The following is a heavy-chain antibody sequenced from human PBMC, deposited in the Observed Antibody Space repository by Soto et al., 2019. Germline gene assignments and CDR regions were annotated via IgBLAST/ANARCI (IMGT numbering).Heavy chain of an antibody. D-gene: IGHD3-10*01. CDR3: ARGGGGYGSGSYSPRTNWFDP. V-gene: IGHV4-34*01. Sequence: PSETLSLTCAVYGGSFSGYYWSWIRQPPGKGLEWIGEINHSGSTNYNPSLKSRVTISVDTSKNQFSLKLSSVTAADTAVYYCARGGGGYGSGSYSPRTNWFDPWGQGTLVTVSS. CDR1: GGSFSGYY. CDR2: INHSGST. J-gene: IGHJ5*02.